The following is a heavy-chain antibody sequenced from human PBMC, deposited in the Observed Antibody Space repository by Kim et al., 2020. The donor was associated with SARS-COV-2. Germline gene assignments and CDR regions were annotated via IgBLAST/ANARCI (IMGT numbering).Heavy chain of an antibody. V-gene: IGHV4-39*01. Sequence: SETLSLTCTVSGGSISSSGYYWGWIRQPQGKGREWIGSVYYTGSTNYNPSSKSRVTISVDTSKNQFSLKLSSVTAADMAVYYCARHFRGTFIRCLGLFQFDYWGQGTLVTVSS. CDR2: VYYTGST. CDR1: GGSISSSGYY. J-gene: IGHJ4*02. D-gene: IGHD2-21*01. CDR3: ARHFRGTFIRCLGLFQFDY.